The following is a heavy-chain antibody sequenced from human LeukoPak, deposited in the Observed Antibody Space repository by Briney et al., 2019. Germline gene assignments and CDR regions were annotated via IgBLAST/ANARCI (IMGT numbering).Heavy chain of an antibody. J-gene: IGHJ4*02. CDR2: IIPIFGTA. V-gene: IGHV1-69*13. CDR3: ARNRATAYYFDY. CDR1: GGTFSSYA. Sequence: GASVKISCKASGGTFSSYAISWVRQAPGQGLEWMGGIIPIFGTANYAQKFQGRVTITADESTSTAYMELSSLRSEDTAVYYCARNRATAYYFDYWGQGTLVTVSS. D-gene: IGHD5-12*01.